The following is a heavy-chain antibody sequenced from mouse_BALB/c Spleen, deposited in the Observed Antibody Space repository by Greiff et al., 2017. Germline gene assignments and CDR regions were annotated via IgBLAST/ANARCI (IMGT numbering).Heavy chain of an antibody. CDR2: IDPANGNT. V-gene: IGHV14-3*02. J-gene: IGHJ4*01. D-gene: IGHD2-14*01. CDR3: AREVRQGMDY. Sequence: EVKLMESGAELVKPGASVKLSCTASGFNIKDTYMHWVKQRPEQGLEWIGRIDPANGNTKYDPKFQGKATITADTSSNTAYLQLSSLTSEDTAVYYCAREVRQGMDYWGQGTSVTVSS. CDR1: GFNIKDTY.